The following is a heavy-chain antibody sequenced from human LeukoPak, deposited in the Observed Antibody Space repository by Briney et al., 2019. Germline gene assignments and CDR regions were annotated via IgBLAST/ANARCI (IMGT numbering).Heavy chain of an antibody. CDR1: GGSFSGYY. CDR2: INHSGST. Sequence: PSETLSLTCAVYGGSFSGYYWSWIRQPPGKGLEWIGEINHSGSTNYNPSLKSRVTISVDTSKNQFSLKLSSVTAADTAVYYCARVSSTSRGGYGMDVWGQGTTVTVSS. V-gene: IGHV4-34*01. D-gene: IGHD2-2*01. CDR3: ARVSSTSRGGYGMDV. J-gene: IGHJ6*02.